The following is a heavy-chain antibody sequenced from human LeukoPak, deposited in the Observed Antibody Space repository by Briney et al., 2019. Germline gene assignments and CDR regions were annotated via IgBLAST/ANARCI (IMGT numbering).Heavy chain of an antibody. CDR2: IYYSGST. D-gene: IGHD2-15*01. CDR1: GGSFSGYY. J-gene: IGHJ4*02. Sequence: PSETLSLTCAVYGGSFSGYYWSWIRQPPGKGLEWIGSIYYSGSTYYNPSLKSRVTISVDTSKNQFSLKLSSVTAADTAVYYCARHPANIVVVVAAFDYWGQGTLVTVSS. V-gene: IGHV4-34*01. CDR3: ARHPANIVVVVAAFDY.